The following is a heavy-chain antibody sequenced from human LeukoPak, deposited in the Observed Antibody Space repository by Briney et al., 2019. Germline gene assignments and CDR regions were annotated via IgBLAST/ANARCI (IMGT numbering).Heavy chain of an antibody. Sequence: ASVKLSCKASGYTFTSYGISWVRQAPGQGLEWMGWISAYNGNTNYAQKLQGRVTMTTDTSTSTAYMEMSSLRSEDTAVYYCARMWLANWFDPWGQGTLVTVSS. V-gene: IGHV1-18*01. CDR2: ISAYNGNT. D-gene: IGHD6-19*01. CDR1: GYTFTSYG. J-gene: IGHJ5*02. CDR3: ARMWLANWFDP.